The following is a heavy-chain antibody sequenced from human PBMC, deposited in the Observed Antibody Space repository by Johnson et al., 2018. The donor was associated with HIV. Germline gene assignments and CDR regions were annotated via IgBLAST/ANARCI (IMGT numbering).Heavy chain of an antibody. Sequence: QVQLVESGGGVVQPGRALRLSCAASGFTFSNSAMHWVRQAPGKGLEWVAVISYDGDNVYYADSVKGRFTISRDNSKNTLYLQMNSLRVADTAVYYCARATVESAFDIWGQGTMVTVSS. CDR1: GFTFSNSA. D-gene: IGHD4-23*01. CDR2: ISYDGDNV. V-gene: IGHV3-30-3*01. J-gene: IGHJ3*02. CDR3: ARATVESAFDI.